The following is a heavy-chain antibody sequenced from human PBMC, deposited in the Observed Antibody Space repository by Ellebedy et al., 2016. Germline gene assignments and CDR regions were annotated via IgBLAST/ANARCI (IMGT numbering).Heavy chain of an antibody. J-gene: IGHJ4*02. CDR2: ISYDGSNK. V-gene: IGHV3-30-3*01. CDR1: GFTFSSYA. Sequence: GESLKISXAASGFTFSSYAMHWVRQAPGKGLEWVAVISYDGSNKYYADSVKGRFTISRDNAKNSLYLQMNSLRAEDTAVYYCARVGVLTGYYKAVDYWGQGTLVTVSS. D-gene: IGHD3-9*01. CDR3: ARVGVLTGYYKAVDY.